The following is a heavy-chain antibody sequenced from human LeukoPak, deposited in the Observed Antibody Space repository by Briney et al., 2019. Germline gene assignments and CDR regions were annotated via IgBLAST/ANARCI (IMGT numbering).Heavy chain of an antibody. V-gene: IGHV3-21*01. J-gene: IGHJ4*02. CDR2: ISSSSSYI. D-gene: IGHD3-10*01. Sequence: GGSLRLSCAVSGFTFSSYSMNWVRQAPGKGLEWVSSISSSSSYIYYADSVKGRFTISRDNAKNSLYLQMNSLRAEDTAVYYCARDSTGRGSGRGDYWGQGTLVTVSS. CDR1: GFTFSSYS. CDR3: ARDSTGRGSGRGDY.